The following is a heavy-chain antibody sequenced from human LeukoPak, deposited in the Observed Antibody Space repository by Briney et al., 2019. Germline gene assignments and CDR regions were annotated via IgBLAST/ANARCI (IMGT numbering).Heavy chain of an antibody. Sequence: ASVKVSCKASGYTFTSYYMHWVRQAPGQGLEWMGIINPSGGSTSYAQKFQGRVTMTRDTSTSTVYMELSSLRSEDTAVYYCAAQGYYYDSSGYYLDAFDIWAKGQWSPSLQ. CDR1: GYTFTSYY. J-gene: IGHJ3*02. D-gene: IGHD3-22*01. CDR3: AAQGYYYDSSGYYLDAFDI. V-gene: IGHV1-46*01. CDR2: INPSGGST.